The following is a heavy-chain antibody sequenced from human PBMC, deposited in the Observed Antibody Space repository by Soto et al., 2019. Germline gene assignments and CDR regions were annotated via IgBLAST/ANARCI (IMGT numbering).Heavy chain of an antibody. Sequence: QIQLMESGGGVVQPGRSLRLSCAASGFTFSGHGIHWVRQAPGKGLEWVAVIWYDENKKFYADSVTGRFTISRENSKNTLYQQMKSLRSEDTAIYFCARDLGDYMLPSYPSGVDVWGQGPTVFVSS. CDR2: IWYDENKK. D-gene: IGHD4-17*01. J-gene: IGHJ6*02. CDR1: GFTFSGHG. CDR3: ARDLGDYMLPSYPSGVDV. V-gene: IGHV3-33*01.